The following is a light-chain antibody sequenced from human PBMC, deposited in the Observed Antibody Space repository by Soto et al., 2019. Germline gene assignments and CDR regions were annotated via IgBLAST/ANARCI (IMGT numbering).Light chain of an antibody. CDR1: SSDVGGYNY. J-gene: IGLJ1*01. CDR3: SSYTSSSTLGV. Sequence: QSALTQPASVSGSPGQSITISCTGTSSDVGGYNYVSWYQQHQGKAPKLIIYDVSNRPSGVSNRFSGSKSGNTASLTISGLQAEDEADYYCSSYTSSSTLGVFGTGTKLTVL. CDR2: DVS. V-gene: IGLV2-14*01.